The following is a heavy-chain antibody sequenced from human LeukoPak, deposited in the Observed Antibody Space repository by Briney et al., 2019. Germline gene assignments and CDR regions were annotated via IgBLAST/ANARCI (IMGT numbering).Heavy chain of an antibody. D-gene: IGHD2-15*01. CDR1: GFTFSSYA. V-gene: IGHV3-21*01. CDR2: ISSSSSYI. Sequence: GGSLRLSCAASGFTFSSYAMHWVRQAPGKGLEWVSSISSSSSYIYYADSVKGRLTISRDNAKNSLYLQMNSLRAEDTAVYYCARDLLCSGGSCYSYWGQGTLVTVSS. CDR3: ARDLLCSGGSCYSY. J-gene: IGHJ4*02.